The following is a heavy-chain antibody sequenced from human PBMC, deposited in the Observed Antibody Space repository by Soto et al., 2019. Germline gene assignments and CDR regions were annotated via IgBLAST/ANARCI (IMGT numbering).Heavy chain of an antibody. CDR1: GGTFSSYA. D-gene: IGHD1-26*01. Sequence: QVQLVQSGAEVKKPGSSVKVSCKASGGTFSSYAISWVRQAPGQGLEWMGGIIPIFGTANYAQKFQGRVTITADESTSTASMELSSLRSEDTAVYYCAREGLIVGATSPFDYWGQGTLVTVSS. CDR2: IIPIFGTA. J-gene: IGHJ4*02. V-gene: IGHV1-69*12. CDR3: AREGLIVGATSPFDY.